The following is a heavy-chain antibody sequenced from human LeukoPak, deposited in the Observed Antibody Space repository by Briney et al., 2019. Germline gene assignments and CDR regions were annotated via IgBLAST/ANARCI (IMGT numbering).Heavy chain of an antibody. CDR1: GFTFSSYA. CDR3: AKWGCSGGSCYPFAY. V-gene: IGHV3-23*01. Sequence: GRSLRLSCAASGFTFSSYAMSWVRQAPGKGLEWVSAISGSGGSTYYADSVKGRFTISRDKSKNTLYLQMNSLRAEDTALYYCAKWGCSGGSCYPFAYWGQGTLVTVSS. J-gene: IGHJ4*02. D-gene: IGHD2-15*01. CDR2: ISGSGGST.